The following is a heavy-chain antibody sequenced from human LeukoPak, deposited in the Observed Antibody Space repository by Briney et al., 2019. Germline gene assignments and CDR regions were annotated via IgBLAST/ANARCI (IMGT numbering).Heavy chain of an antibody. CDR1: GGSISSSSYY. J-gene: IGHJ6*03. CDR2: IYYTGST. V-gene: IGHV4-39*07. CDR3: ARGPSSRYYLDV. Sequence: SETLSLTCTVSGGSISSSSYYWGWIRQPPGKGLEWIGSIYYTGSTYYNPSLKSRVTISVDPSKRQFSLRLTSLTAADTAVYFCARGPSSRYYLDVWGKGTTVTVSS. D-gene: IGHD6-13*01.